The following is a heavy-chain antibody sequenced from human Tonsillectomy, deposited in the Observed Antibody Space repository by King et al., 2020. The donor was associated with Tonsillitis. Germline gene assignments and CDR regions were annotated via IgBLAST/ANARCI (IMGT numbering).Heavy chain of an antibody. D-gene: IGHD4-17*01. CDR1: GYSISSGYY. J-gene: IGHJ4*02. V-gene: IGHV4-38-2*02. CDR3: ARLYTVTPHY. CDR2: IYHSGST. Sequence: MQLQESGPGLVKPSETLSLTCTVSGYSISSGYYWAWIRQPPGKGLEWIGSIYHSGSTYYNPSLKSRVTISVDTSKNQFSLKLTSVTAADTAVYFCARLYTVTPHYWGQGTLVTVSS.